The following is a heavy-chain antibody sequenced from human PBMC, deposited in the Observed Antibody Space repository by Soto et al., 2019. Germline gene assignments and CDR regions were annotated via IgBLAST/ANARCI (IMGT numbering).Heavy chain of an antibody. CDR3: APADLD. J-gene: IGHJ4*02. CDR2: INSDGSNT. CDR1: GFTFSNQW. V-gene: IGHV3-74*01. D-gene: IGHD3-3*01. Sequence: VQVEESGGGLVQPGGSLRLSCVASGFTFSNQWMHWVRQAPGKGPAWVALINSDGSNTNYADSVKGRFTISRDNAMNTVYLQMNNLRGEDTAVYHCAPADLDWGQGTLVTVSS.